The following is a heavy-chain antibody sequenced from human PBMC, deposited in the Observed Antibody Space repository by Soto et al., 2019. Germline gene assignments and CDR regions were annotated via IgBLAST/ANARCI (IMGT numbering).Heavy chain of an antibody. D-gene: IGHD1-7*01. CDR3: AKVPFPSYNWNYGYFYY. Sequence: PGGSLRLSCAAPGFTFSSYGMNWVRQAPGKGLEWVSSISNSGGSTYYADSVKGRFTISRDNSKNTLYLQMNSLRAEDTAVYSCAKVPFPSYNWNYGYFYYCGLGTLVPVSS. CDR1: GFTFSSYG. CDR2: ISNSGGST. J-gene: IGHJ4*02. V-gene: IGHV3-23*01.